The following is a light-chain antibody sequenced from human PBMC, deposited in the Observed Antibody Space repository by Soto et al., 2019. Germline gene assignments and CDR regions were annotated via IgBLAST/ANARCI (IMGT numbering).Light chain of an antibody. J-gene: IGKJ1*01. V-gene: IGKV3-15*01. CDR1: QSVNNN. CDR3: QRYDNWPPWT. CDR2: GAS. Sequence: EIVMTQSPPTLSVSPGERATLSCRASQSVNNNLAWYQQKPGQGPRLLIYGASTRATGIPARFSGSGSGTEFTLTISSLQSEDFAVYYCQRYDNWPPWTFGQGTKVEIK.